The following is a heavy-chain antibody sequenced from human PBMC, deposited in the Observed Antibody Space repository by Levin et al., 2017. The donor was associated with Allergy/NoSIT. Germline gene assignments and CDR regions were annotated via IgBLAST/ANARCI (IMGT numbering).Heavy chain of an antibody. Sequence: ASVKVSCKASGYIFVRYAMNWVRQAPGQGLEWMGWINTNSGNPTYAQGFTGRFVFSLDTSVSTAYLQISSLKAEDTAVYYCARDTATANFAFDIWGQGTVVTVSS. CDR3: ARDTATANFAFDI. D-gene: IGHD2-15*01. J-gene: IGHJ3*02. V-gene: IGHV7-4-1*02. CDR1: GYIFVRYA. CDR2: INTNSGNP.